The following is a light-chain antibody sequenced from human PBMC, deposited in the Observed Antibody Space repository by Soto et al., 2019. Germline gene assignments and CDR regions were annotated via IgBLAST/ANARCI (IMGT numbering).Light chain of an antibody. CDR2: EAP. CDR1: QNVNSDY. J-gene: IGKJ4*02. CDR3: QQRNNWPLT. V-gene: IGKV3-11*01. Sequence: IVMPPSPGTLSLSPCQTATLSCSPSQNVNSDYLAWYQQKPGQAPRLLIYEAPNRATGIPARFSGSGSGTDFTLTISSLEPEDFAVYYCQQRNNWPLTFGGGTKVDIK.